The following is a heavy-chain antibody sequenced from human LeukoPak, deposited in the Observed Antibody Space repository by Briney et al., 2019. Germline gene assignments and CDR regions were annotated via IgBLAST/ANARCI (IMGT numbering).Heavy chain of an antibody. CDR3: ARDSLIQYGSGSYWGFDY. CDR1: GFTFSNYW. Sequence: GGSLRLSCAASGFTFSNYWMSWVRQAPGKGPEWVGDIKTDGSDKYYVGSVKGRFTISRDNARNSLYLQMNSLRAEDTAVYYCARDSLIQYGSGSYWGFDYWGQGILVTVSS. V-gene: IGHV3-7*03. J-gene: IGHJ4*02. CDR2: IKTDGSDK. D-gene: IGHD3-10*01.